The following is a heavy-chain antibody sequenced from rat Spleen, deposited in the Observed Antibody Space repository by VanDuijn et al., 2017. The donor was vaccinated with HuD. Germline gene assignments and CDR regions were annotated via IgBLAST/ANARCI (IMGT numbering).Heavy chain of an antibody. Sequence: EVQLVESGGGLVQPGRSLKLSCAASGFTFSDYNMAWVRQAPKKGLEWVATISYDGSSTYYRDSVKGRFTISRDNAKSTLYLQMDSLRSEDTATYYCARHNSGYGVRDAWGQGVMVTVSS. CDR2: ISYDGSST. CDR3: ARHNSGYGVRDA. D-gene: IGHD4-3*01. J-gene: IGHJ2*01. CDR1: GFTFSDYN. V-gene: IGHV5-7*01.